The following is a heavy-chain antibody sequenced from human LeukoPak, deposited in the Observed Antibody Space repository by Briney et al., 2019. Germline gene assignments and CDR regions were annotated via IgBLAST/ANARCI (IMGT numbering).Heavy chain of an antibody. CDR2: INPSGGST. CDR1: GYTFTSYY. D-gene: IGHD2-15*01. J-gene: IGHJ3*02. CDR3: ARGVVVAATPHAFDI. Sequence: ASVKVSCKASGYTFTSYYMHWVRQAPGQGLDWMAIINPSGGSTSYAQTFQGRVTMTRHTSTSTVYLELSSLRPEATAVYYCARGVVVAATPHAFDIWGQGTMVTVSS. V-gene: IGHV1-46*01.